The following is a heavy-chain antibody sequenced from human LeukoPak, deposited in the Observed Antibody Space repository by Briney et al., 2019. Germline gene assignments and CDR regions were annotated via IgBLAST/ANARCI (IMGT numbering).Heavy chain of an antibody. J-gene: IGHJ4*02. V-gene: IGHV1-24*01. CDR2: FDPEDGET. D-gene: IGHD3-3*01. Sequence: ASVKVSCKVSGYTLTELSMHWVRQAPGKGLEWMGGFDPEDGETIYAQKFQGRVTMTRDTSISTAYMELSRLRSDDTAVYYCARAVSYYDFWSGQSPLDYWGQGTLVTVSS. CDR3: ARAVSYYDFWSGQSPLDY. CDR1: GYTLTELS.